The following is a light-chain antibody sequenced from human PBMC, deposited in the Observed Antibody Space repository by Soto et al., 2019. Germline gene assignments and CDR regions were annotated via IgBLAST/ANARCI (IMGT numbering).Light chain of an antibody. CDR1: QSLLRSNGYNY. J-gene: IGKJ2*01. CDR3: MQSLQTPYT. CDR2: LLS. V-gene: IGKV2-28*01. Sequence: DIVMTQSPLSLPVTPGESASISCRSSQSLLRSNGYNYVDWYFQKPGQTPKLLLYLLSNRASRVTDRFSGSGSGTNFTLIIRKVEAEDVAIYYCMQSLQTPYTFGQGTKLEI.